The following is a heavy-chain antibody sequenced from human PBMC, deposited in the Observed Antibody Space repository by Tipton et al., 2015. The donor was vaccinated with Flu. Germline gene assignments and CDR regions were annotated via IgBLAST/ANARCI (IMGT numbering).Heavy chain of an antibody. Sequence: PGLVKPSETLSLTCTVSGASIRSTNYFCAWIRQPPGKRLELIGSIYPSGTTYYNPSLKSRVTISVDTSKSQFSLMLRSVTAADTAVYYCARLSYYDVDLKNFYFDYWGQGALVTVSS. CDR3: ARLSYYDVDLKNFYFDY. V-gene: IGHV4-39*01. J-gene: IGHJ4*02. CDR1: GASIRSTNYF. CDR2: IYPSGTT. D-gene: IGHD3-10*02.